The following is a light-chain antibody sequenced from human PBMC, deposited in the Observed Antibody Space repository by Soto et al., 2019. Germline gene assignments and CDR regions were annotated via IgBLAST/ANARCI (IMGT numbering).Light chain of an antibody. Sequence: EIVLTQSPGTLSLSPGERATLSCRASLTVISSYLAWYQQKPGQAPRLLIDGASSRATGIPDRFSGSGAGTDFSLTIIRLEPEDFAVYYCQQYGSSPRMTFGQGTKVDIK. CDR2: GAS. V-gene: IGKV3-20*01. CDR3: QQYGSSPRMT. CDR1: LTVISSY. J-gene: IGKJ1*01.